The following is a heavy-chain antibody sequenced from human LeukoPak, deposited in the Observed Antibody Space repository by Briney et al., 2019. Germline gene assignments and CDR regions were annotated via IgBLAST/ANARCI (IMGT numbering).Heavy chain of an antibody. D-gene: IGHD6-13*01. CDR3: ARVVIAAAGGWFDP. CDR2: IYYSGST. Sequence: SETLSLTCTVSGGSISSYYWSWIRQPPGKGLEWIGYIYYSGSTNYNPSLKSRVTISVDTSKNQFSLKLSSATAADTAVYYCARVVIAAAGGWFDPWGQGTLVTVSS. CDR1: GGSISSYY. J-gene: IGHJ5*02. V-gene: IGHV4-59*01.